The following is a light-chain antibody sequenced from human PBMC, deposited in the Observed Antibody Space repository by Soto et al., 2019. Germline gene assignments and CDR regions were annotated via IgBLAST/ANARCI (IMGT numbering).Light chain of an antibody. CDR2: VAS. CDR1: QDVSRF. J-gene: IGKJ3*01. CDR3: QQLNSYVFT. Sequence: DIQLTQSPSFLSASVGDRVTISCRASQDVSRFLAWYQQKPGKAPNLLIYVASTLQSGVPSRFSGSGSGTEFTLTISSLQPEDFATYYCQQLNSYVFTFGPGTKVDIK. V-gene: IGKV1-9*01.